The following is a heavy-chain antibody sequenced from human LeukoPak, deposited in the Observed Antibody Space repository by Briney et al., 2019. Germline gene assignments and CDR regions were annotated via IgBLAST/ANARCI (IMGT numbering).Heavy chain of an antibody. CDR2: IYHSGST. D-gene: IGHD6-13*01. Sequence: SETLSLTCAVSGGSISSSNWWSWVRQPPGKGLEWIGEIYHSGSTNYNPSLKSRVTISVDKSKNQFSLKLSSVTAADTAVYYCAREAAAAGNWFDPWGQGTLVTVSS. V-gene: IGHV4-4*02. J-gene: IGHJ5*02. CDR3: AREAAAAGNWFDP. CDR1: GGSISSSNW.